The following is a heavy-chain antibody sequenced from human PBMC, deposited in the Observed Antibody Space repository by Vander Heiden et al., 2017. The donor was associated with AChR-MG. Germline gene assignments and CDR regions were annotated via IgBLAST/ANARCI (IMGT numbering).Heavy chain of an antibody. CDR2: INPNSGGT. D-gene: IGHD2-15*01. Sequence: QVQLMQSGAEVKKPGASVKVSCKASGYTFTGYYMHWVRQAPGQGLEWMGWINPNSGGTNYAQKFQGRVTMTRDTSISTAYMELSRLRSDDTAVYYCARVVAKTRKPFHSYYYGMDVWGQGTTVTVSS. CDR3: ARVVAKTRKPFHSYYYGMDV. J-gene: IGHJ6*02. CDR1: GYTFTGYY. V-gene: IGHV1-2*02.